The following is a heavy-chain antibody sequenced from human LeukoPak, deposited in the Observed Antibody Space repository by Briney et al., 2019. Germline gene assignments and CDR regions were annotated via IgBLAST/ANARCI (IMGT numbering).Heavy chain of an antibody. V-gene: IGHV3-21*01. Sequence: PGGSLRLSCAASGFTFSSYWMSWVRQAPGKGLEWVSSISSSSSYIYYADSVKGRFTISRDNAKNSLYLQMNSLRAEDTAVYYCARSPGRTPNSGSYYPFDYWGQGTLVTVSS. D-gene: IGHD1-26*01. CDR3: ARSPGRTPNSGSYYPFDY. CDR2: ISSSSSYI. J-gene: IGHJ4*02. CDR1: GFTFSSYW.